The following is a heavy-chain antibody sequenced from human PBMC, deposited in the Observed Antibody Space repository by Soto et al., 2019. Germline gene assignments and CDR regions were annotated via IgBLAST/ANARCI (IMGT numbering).Heavy chain of an antibody. CDR3: ARATYYDSSGYSLTPSGMDV. V-gene: IGHV1-69*13. CDR1: GGTFSSYA. D-gene: IGHD3-22*01. J-gene: IGHJ6*02. Sequence: SVKVSCKASGGTFSSYAISWVRQAPGQGLEWMGGIIPIFGTANYAQKFQGRVTITADESTSTAYMELSSLRSEDTAVYYCARATYYDSSGYSLTPSGMDVWGQGTTVTVSS. CDR2: IIPIFGTA.